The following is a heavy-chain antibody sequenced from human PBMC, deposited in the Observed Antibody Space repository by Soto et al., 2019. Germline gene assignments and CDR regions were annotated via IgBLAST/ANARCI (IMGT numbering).Heavy chain of an antibody. Sequence: QVQLVQSGAEVKKPGASVKVSCKASGYTFTSYGISWVRQAPGQGLEWMGWISAYNGNTNYAQKLRGRVTMTTDTTTRTAYMVLRSLRSDDTAVYYCARVATYYDILTGPDYYGMDVWGQGTTVTVSS. D-gene: IGHD3-9*01. CDR1: GYTFTSYG. CDR3: ARVATYYDILTGPDYYGMDV. V-gene: IGHV1-18*01. CDR2: ISAYNGNT. J-gene: IGHJ6*02.